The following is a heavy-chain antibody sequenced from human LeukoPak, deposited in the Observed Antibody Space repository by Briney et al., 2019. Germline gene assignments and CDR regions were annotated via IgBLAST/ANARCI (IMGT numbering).Heavy chain of an antibody. J-gene: IGHJ5*02. V-gene: IGHV1-69*13. CDR3: ARSYSSSSQWFDP. CDR2: IIPIFGTA. Sequence: GASVKVSCKASGGTFSSYAISWVRQAPGQGLEWMGGIIPIFGTANYAQKFQGRVTITADGSTSTAYMELSSLRSEDTAVYYCARSYSSSSQWFDPWGQGTLVTVSS. D-gene: IGHD6-6*01. CDR1: GGTFSSYA.